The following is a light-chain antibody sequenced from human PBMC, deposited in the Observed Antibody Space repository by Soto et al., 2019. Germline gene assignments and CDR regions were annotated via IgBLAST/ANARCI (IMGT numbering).Light chain of an antibody. CDR3: QQYGSLWT. Sequence: EIVLTQSTGTLSLSPGERTTLSCRASQSVSSSYLAWYQQKPGQAPRLLIYGASRRATGIPDRFSGSGSGTDFTITISRLEPEDFAMYYCQQYGSLWTFGQGTKVEIK. CDR2: GAS. J-gene: IGKJ1*01. CDR1: QSVSSSY. V-gene: IGKV3-20*01.